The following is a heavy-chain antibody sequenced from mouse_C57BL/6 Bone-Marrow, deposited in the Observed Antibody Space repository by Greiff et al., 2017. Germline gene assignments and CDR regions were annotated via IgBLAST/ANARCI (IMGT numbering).Heavy chain of an antibody. J-gene: IGHJ4*01. CDR1: GFNIKDDY. Sequence: EVQRVESGAELVRPGASVKLSCTASGFNIKDDYMHWVKQRPEQGLEWIGWIDPENGDTEYASKFQGKATITADTSSNTAYLQLSSLTSEDTAVYYCTTRAYYSNYGYAMDYWGQGTSVTVSS. CDR3: TTRAYYSNYGYAMDY. CDR2: IDPENGDT. D-gene: IGHD2-5*01. V-gene: IGHV14-4*01.